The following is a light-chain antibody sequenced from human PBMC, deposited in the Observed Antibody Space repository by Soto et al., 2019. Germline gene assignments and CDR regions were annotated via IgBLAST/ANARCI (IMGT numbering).Light chain of an antibody. J-gene: IGKJ4*01. CDR1: QSVRSSH. CDR3: QERNRWPRGT. Sequence: EIGVAQSPGTLSLSPGERATLSCRTSQSVRSSHLAWYQQKPGQAPGLLNYGASDRAPGIPARFSGSGSGTDFTLTISCLEPEDFAVYFCQERNRWPRGTFGAGTKVDI. CDR2: GAS. V-gene: IGKV3D-20*02.